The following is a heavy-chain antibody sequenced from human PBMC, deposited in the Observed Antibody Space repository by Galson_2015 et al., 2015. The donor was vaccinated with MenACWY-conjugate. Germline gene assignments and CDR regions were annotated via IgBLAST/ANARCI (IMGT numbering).Heavy chain of an antibody. CDR1: GFTFSSYW. CDR2: INDEGGSEK. V-gene: IGHV3-7*01. J-gene: IGHJ3*02. Sequence: SLRLSCAASGFTFSSYWMSWVRQAPGKGLEWVANINDEGGSEKHYADSVKGRFSISRDNAKNSLYLQMSSLRAEDTAVYFCARESAEATNGNSFDIGGLGTMLTVSS. CDR3: ARESAEATNGNSFDI. D-gene: IGHD1-26*01.